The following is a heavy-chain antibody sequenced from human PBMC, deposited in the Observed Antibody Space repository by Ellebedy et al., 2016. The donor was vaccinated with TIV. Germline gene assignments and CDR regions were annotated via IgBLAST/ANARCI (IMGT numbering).Heavy chain of an antibody. CDR2: ISPHNGNT. Sequence: AASVKVSCKASGYTFTAYGISWVRQAPGQGPEWMGWISPHNGNTRYVKKFQGRVTMTTDTSTSTAYMELRSLTSDDTAVYYCARDPLLSGFDYRENYFDPWGQGTRVTVFS. CDR3: ARDPLLSGFDYRENYFDP. CDR1: GYTFTAYG. V-gene: IGHV1-18*01. D-gene: IGHD5-12*01. J-gene: IGHJ5*02.